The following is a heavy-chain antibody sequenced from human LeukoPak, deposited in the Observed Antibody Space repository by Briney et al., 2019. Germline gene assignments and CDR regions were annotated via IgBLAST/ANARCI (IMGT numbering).Heavy chain of an antibody. Sequence: GGSLRLSCAASGFTFGDYAMSWVRQAPGKGLEWVSLISWVGGSTYYADSVKGRFTISRDNCTNTLYLQLNSLRAEDTALYYCAKDRGDCWSGGTQKDDAFDIWGQGTMGTASS. V-gene: IGHV3-43D*04. D-gene: IGHD3-3*01. CDR1: GFTFGDYA. CDR2: ISWVGGST. CDR3: AKDRGDCWSGGTQKDDAFDI. J-gene: IGHJ3*02.